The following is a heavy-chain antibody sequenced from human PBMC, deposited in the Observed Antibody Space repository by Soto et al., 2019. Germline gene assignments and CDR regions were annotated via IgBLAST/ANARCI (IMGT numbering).Heavy chain of an antibody. CDR1: GGSISSYY. CDR2: IYYSRST. D-gene: IGHD3-16*01. J-gene: IGHJ6*02. V-gene: IGHV4-59*01. CDR3: ARGRYWVRATPYGMEV. Sequence: SETLSLTCTVSGGSISSYYWSWIRHPPGKGLEWMGYIYYSRSTNYNPSLKSRVTISVDTSKNQFSLKLSSVPAADTAVYYCARGRYWVRATPYGMEVWGQGSTVT.